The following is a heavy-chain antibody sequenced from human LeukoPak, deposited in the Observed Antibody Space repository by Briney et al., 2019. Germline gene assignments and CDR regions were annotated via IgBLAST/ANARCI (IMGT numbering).Heavy chain of an antibody. J-gene: IGHJ5*02. CDR2: TNGGGSS. CDR3: ARAKWFDP. V-gene: IGHV4-4*02. CDR1: GFTFSSSA. Sequence: GSLRLSCAASGFTFSSSAMSWVRQPPGKGLEWIGETNGGGSSNYSPSLKSRVTISVDKSKNQFSLKLDSVTAADTAVYYCARAKWFDPWGQGTLVTVSS.